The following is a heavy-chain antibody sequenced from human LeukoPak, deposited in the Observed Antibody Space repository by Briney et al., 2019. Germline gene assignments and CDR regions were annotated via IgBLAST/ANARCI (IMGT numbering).Heavy chain of an antibody. CDR2: INWNGGST. CDR1: GFTFDDYG. D-gene: IGHD6-13*01. CDR3: AKESEVTAAFDY. J-gene: IGHJ4*02. Sequence: PGGSLRLSCAASGFTFDDYGMSWVRQAPGKGLEWVSGINWNGGSTGYADSVKGRFTISRDNAKNSLYRQMNSLRTEDTALYYCAKESEVTAAFDYWGQGTLVTVSS. V-gene: IGHV3-20*04.